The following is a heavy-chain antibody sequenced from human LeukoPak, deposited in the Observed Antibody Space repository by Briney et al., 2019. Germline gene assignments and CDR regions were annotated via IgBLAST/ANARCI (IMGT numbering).Heavy chain of an antibody. CDR1: GYTFTGYY. CDR3: ARAGIAAAGGYNWFDP. D-gene: IGHD6-13*01. J-gene: IGHJ5*02. CDR2: ISPNSGGT. V-gene: IGHV1-2*02. Sequence: ASVEVSCKASGYTFTGYYMHWVRQAPGQGLEWMGWISPNSGGTNYAQKFQGRVTMTRDTSISTAYMELSRLRSDDTAVYYCARAGIAAAGGYNWFDPWGQGTLVTVSS.